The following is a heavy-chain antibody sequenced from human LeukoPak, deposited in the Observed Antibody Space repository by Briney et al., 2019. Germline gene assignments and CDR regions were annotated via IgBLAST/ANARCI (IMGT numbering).Heavy chain of an antibody. CDR2: ISSSGSTI. Sequence: QAGGSLRLSCAASGFTFTTYGMSWVRQAPGKGLEWVSYISSSGSTIYNADSVKGRFTISRDNAKNSLYLQMNSLRAEDTAVYYCARERGYSGYDYFIDSPSDYWGQGTLVTVSS. CDR1: GFTFTTYG. J-gene: IGHJ4*02. V-gene: IGHV3-48*03. CDR3: ARERGYSGYDYFIDSPSDY. D-gene: IGHD5-12*01.